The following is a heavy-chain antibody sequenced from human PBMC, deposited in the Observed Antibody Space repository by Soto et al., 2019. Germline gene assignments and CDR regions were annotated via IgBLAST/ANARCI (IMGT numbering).Heavy chain of an antibody. CDR3: ARHHMFLIDAYYFDY. Sequence: QVQLQESGPGLVKPSETLSLTCTVSGGSISSYYWSWIRQPPGKGLEWIGYIYYSGRTNYNPSLKSRVTISVDTSKNQFSLKLSSVTAADTAVYYCARHHMFLIDAYYFDYWGQGTLVTVSS. V-gene: IGHV4-59*08. CDR2: IYYSGRT. D-gene: IGHD3-16*01. J-gene: IGHJ4*02. CDR1: GGSISSYY.